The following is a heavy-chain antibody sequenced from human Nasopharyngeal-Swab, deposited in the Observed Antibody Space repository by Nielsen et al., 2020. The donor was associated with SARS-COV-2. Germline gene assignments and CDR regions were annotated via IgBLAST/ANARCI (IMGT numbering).Heavy chain of an antibody. CDR2: IYYSGST. CDR1: GGSISSYY. CDR3: ARGWIAARPHYYYYYGMDV. J-gene: IGHJ6*02. Sequence: SETLSLTCTVSGGSISSYYWSWIRQPPGKGLEWIRYIYYSGSTNYNPSLKSRVTISVDTSKNQFSLKLSSVTAADTAVYYCARGWIAARPHYYYYYGMDVWGQGTTVTVSS. D-gene: IGHD6-6*01. V-gene: IGHV4-59*01.